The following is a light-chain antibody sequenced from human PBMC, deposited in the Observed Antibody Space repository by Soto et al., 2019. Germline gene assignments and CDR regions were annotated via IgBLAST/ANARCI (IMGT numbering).Light chain of an antibody. Sequence: EIVLTQNPSTLSLSPGERATLSCRASQSVSSRLAWYQQKPGQAPRLLISGASSRATGIPDRFSGSGSATDFTLTISRLEPEDFALYYCQQYGGSPITFGQGTRLEVK. J-gene: IGKJ5*01. CDR2: GAS. V-gene: IGKV3-20*01. CDR1: QSVSSR. CDR3: QQYGGSPIT.